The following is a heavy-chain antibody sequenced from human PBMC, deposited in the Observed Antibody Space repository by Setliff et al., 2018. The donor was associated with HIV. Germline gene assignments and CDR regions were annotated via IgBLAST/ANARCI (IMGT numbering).Heavy chain of an antibody. CDR2: IIPIFGTA. Sequence: GASVVSCKASGDTFSNYAISWVRQAPGQGLEWMGGIIPIFGTANYAQKFEGRVTITADKSTSTAYMEVNSLRFEDTAVYYCARVFYYSAGSYSLDYWGQETLVTVSS. V-gene: IGHV1-69*06. CDR1: GDTFSNYA. CDR3: ARVFYYSAGSYSLDY. J-gene: IGHJ4*01. D-gene: IGHD3-10*01.